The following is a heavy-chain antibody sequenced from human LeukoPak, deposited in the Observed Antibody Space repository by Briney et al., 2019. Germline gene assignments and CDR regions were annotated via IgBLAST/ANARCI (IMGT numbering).Heavy chain of an antibody. J-gene: IGHJ4*02. V-gene: IGHV3-30*02. CDR2: IRYDGGNQ. CDR3: AKDGHYDSSGN. CDR1: GFTFSSYG. Sequence: GGSLRLSCAASGFTFSSYGMHWVRQTPGKGLECVAFIRYDGGNQYYTDSVKGRFTISRDNSKNTLYLQMNSLRAEDTAVYYCAKDGHYDSSGNWGQGTLVTVSS. D-gene: IGHD3-22*01.